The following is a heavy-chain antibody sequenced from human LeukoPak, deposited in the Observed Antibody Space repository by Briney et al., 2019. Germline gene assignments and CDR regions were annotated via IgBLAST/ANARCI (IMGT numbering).Heavy chain of an antibody. CDR1: GFPFSSYW. V-gene: IGHV3-74*01. J-gene: IGHJ5*02. Sequence: TGGSLRLSCAASGFPFSSYWMHWVRQAPGKGLVWVSRINTDGSITTYADSVRGRFTISRDNAKNTLYLQMNSLRAEDTAMYYCAXXXWXAGAPYNWXXXWGXGTLV. D-gene: IGHD2-8*01. CDR2: INTDGSIT. CDR3: AXXXWXAGAPYNWXXX.